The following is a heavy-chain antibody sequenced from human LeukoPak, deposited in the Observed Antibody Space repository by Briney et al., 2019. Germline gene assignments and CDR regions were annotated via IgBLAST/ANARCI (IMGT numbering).Heavy chain of an antibody. CDR1: GVTLISYS. D-gene: IGHD3-10*01. CDR3: TRASQLLWFGELFPPHDF. J-gene: IGHJ4*02. CDR2: ISKKSTGI. Sequence: GGALRVSRAAAGVTLISYSMNCVRQGPGERRGWGSSISKKSTGIYYEDSVKGRFTISRDNAKNSLYLQMNSLRAEDTAVYYCTRASQLLWFGELFPPHDFWGQGPLVTVSS. V-gene: IGHV3-21*01.